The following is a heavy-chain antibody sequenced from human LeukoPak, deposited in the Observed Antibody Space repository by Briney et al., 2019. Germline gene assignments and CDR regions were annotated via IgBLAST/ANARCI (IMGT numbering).Heavy chain of an antibody. Sequence: ASVKVSCKASGYTFTSYYMHWVRQAPGQGLEWMGIINPSGGSTSYAQKFQGRVTMTRDTSISTAYMELSRLRSDDTAVYYCARGDRARGYSPGGYWGQGTLVTVSS. D-gene: IGHD5-18*01. CDR2: INPSGGST. V-gene: IGHV1-46*01. J-gene: IGHJ4*02. CDR3: ARGDRARGYSPGGY. CDR1: GYTFTSYY.